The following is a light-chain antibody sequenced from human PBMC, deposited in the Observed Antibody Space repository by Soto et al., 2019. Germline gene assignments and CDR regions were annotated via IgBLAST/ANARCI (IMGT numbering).Light chain of an antibody. CDR1: SSNIGSNY. Sequence: SVLTPPPSASGTPGQRVTISCSGSSSNIGSNYVYWYQQLPGTAPKLLIYRNNQRPSGVPDRFSGSKSGTSASLAISGLRSEDEADYYCAAWDDSLNGPIWVFGGGTKVTVL. CDR3: AAWDDSLNGPIWV. CDR2: RNN. V-gene: IGLV1-47*01. J-gene: IGLJ3*02.